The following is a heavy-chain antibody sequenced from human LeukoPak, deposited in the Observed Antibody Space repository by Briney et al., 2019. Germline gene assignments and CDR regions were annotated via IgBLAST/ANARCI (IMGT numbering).Heavy chain of an antibody. D-gene: IGHD3-22*01. CDR1: KFTFSSYS. J-gene: IGHJ6*04. V-gene: IGHV3-21*01. CDR2: INSYSSYI. CDR3: ARGPTMKMDV. Sequence: GGSLRLSCAASKFTFSSYSMNWVRQAPGKGLEWVSSINSYSSYIYYADSVKGRFTISRDNAKNSLYLQMNSLRAEDTAVYYCARGPTMKMDVWGKGTTVTVSS.